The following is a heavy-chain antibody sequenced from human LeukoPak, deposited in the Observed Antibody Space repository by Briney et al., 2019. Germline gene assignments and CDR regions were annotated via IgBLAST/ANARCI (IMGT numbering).Heavy chain of an antibody. CDR1: GGSIIGYY. CDR3: ARHRGSNLNRSFDF. CDR2: IYYSGST. V-gene: IGHV4-59*08. Sequence: SETLSLTCTVSGGSIIGYYWSWIRQPPGKGLEWIASIYYSGSTNYNPSLKSRVTVSLDTSKNQFSLKLSSVAAADTAVYYCARHRGSNLNRSFDFWGQGTLVTVSS. J-gene: IGHJ4*02. D-gene: IGHD1-14*01.